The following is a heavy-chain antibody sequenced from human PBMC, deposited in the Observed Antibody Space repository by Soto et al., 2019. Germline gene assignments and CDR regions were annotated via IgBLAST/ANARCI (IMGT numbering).Heavy chain of an antibody. V-gene: IGHV4-59*08. CDR3: AGRLAYCGGDCYSFDY. D-gene: IGHD2-21*02. Sequence: SETLSLTCTVSGGYISSYYCSWIRQPPGKGLEWIGYIYYSGSTYYDPSLKSRVTISVDTSKNQFSLKLSSVTAADTAVYYCAGRLAYCGGDCYSFDYWGQGTLVTVSS. CDR2: IYYSGST. CDR1: GGYISSYY. J-gene: IGHJ4*02.